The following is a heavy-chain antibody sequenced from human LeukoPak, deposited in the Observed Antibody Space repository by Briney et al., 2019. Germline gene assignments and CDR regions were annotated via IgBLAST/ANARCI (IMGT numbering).Heavy chain of an antibody. CDR2: INPNSGGT. CDR1: VYTFIAYY. J-gene: IGHJ5*02. CDR3: ARGMGVLVPAATWFDP. V-gene: IGHV1-2*02. Sequence: GASVKVSCKACVYTFIAYYMHWVRQDPGQGLEWMGRINPNSGGTNYAQKFQGRVTMTRDTSISTAYMDLSRLRSDDTAVYYCARGMGVLVPAATWFDPWGQGTLVTVSS. D-gene: IGHD2-2*01.